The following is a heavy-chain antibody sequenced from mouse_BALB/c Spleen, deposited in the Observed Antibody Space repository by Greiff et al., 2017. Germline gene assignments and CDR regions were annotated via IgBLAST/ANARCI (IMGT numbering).Heavy chain of an antibody. V-gene: IGHV1S81*02. CDR1: GYTFTSYY. J-gene: IGHJ2*01. D-gene: IGHD2-2*01. CDR3: TRNYGYGGYFDY. Sequence: QVHVKQSGAELVKPGASVKLSCKASGYTFTSYYMYWVKQRPGQGLEWIGEINPSNGGTNFNEKFKSKATLTVDKSSSTAYMQLSSLTSEDSAVYYCTRNYGYGGYFDYWGQGTTLTVSS. CDR2: INPSNGGT.